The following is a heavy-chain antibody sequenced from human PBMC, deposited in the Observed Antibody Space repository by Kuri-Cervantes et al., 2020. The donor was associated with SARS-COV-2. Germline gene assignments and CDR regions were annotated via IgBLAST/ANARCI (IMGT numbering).Heavy chain of an antibody. CDR1: GFIFPSSS. CDR3: AADYGGNTYYYYYGMDV. V-gene: IGHV1-58*01. D-gene: IGHD4-23*01. CDR2: SVVGSGNT. Sequence: SVKVSCKACGFIFPSSSVQWVRQARGQRLEWIGGSVVGSGNTNYAQKFQEGVTITRDMSTSTAYLELTSLRSEYSDVYYCAADYGGNTYYYYYGMDVWGQGTTVTVSS. J-gene: IGHJ6*02.